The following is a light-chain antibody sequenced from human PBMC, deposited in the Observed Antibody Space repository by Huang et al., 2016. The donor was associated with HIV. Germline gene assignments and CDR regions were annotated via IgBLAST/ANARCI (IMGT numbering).Light chain of an antibody. CDR3: QQYYNTPPT. J-gene: IGKJ1*01. V-gene: IGKV4-1*01. CDR1: QSILYSSNNKNY. Sequence: DIVMTQSPDSLAVSLGERATINCKSSQSILYSSNNKNYLAWYQQKPGPPAKLLIYWASTLESGVPDRVSGSGSGTDFTLTISSLQAEDVAVYCCQQYYNTPPTFGRGTKVEVK. CDR2: WAS.